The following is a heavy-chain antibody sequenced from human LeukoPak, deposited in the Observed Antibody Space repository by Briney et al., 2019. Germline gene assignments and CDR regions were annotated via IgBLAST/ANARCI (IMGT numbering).Heavy chain of an antibody. Sequence: SETLSLTCAVYGGSFSGYYWSWIRQPPGKGLEWIGEINHSGSTNYNSSLKSRVTISVDTSKNQFSLKLSSVTAADTAVYYCARTTVVTGYYFDYWGQGTLVTVSS. CDR3: ARTTVVTGYYFDY. CDR1: GGSFSGYY. CDR2: INHSGST. J-gene: IGHJ4*02. V-gene: IGHV4-34*01. D-gene: IGHD4-23*01.